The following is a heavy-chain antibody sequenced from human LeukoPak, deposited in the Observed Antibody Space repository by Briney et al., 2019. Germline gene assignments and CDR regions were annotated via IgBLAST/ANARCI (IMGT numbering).Heavy chain of an antibody. CDR2: IYHTGST. J-gene: IGHJ3*02. Sequence: SETLSLTCAVSGGSISSGGYSWSWIRQPPEKGLEWIGYIYHTGSTHYNPSLRSRVNISIDTSKQQVSLRLTFVTVADTAVYYCARAGGSIGAFDIWGQGTMVTVSS. D-gene: IGHD3-10*01. V-gene: IGHV4-30-2*01. CDR1: GGSISSGGYS. CDR3: ARAGGSIGAFDI.